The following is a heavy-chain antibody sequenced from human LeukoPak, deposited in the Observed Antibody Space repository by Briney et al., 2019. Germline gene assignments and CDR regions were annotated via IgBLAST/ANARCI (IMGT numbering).Heavy chain of an antibody. CDR1: GYSFTNYW. D-gene: IGHD6-13*01. Sequence: GESLKISWKGSGYSFTNYWIAWVRQMPGKGLGWMGIIYPGDSDTKYSPSFQGQVTISADKSISTAYLQWSSLKASDTAMYFCARRHATATATCFDYWGQGTLVTVSS. V-gene: IGHV5-51*01. CDR2: IYPGDSDT. CDR3: ARRHATATATCFDY. J-gene: IGHJ4*02.